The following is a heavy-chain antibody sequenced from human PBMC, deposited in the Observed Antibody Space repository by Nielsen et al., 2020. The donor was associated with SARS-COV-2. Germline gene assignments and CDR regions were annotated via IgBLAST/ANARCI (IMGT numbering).Heavy chain of an antibody. J-gene: IGHJ5*02. CDR3: ARGKLSITMVRGVISHHWFDP. D-gene: IGHD3-10*01. Sequence: SETLSLTCTVSGGSISSGGYYWSWIRQHPGKGLEWIGYIYYSGSTYYNPSLKSRVTISVDTSKNQFSLKLSSVTAADTAVYYCARGKLSITMVRGVISHHWFDPWGQGTLVTVSS. CDR2: IYYSGST. CDR1: GGSISSGGYY. V-gene: IGHV4-31*03.